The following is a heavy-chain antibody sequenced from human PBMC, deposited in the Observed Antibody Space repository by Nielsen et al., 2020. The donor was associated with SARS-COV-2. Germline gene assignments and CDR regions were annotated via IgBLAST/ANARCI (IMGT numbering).Heavy chain of an antibody. CDR3: ARELLSDFWSGYWYYYYGMDV. CDR2: ISYDGSNK. V-gene: IGHV3-30*04. J-gene: IGHJ6*02. D-gene: IGHD3-3*01. CDR1: GSTFSSYA. Sequence: GGSLRLSCAASGSTFSSYAMHWVRQAPGKGLEWVAVISYDGSNKYYADSVKGRFTISRDNSKNTLYLQMNSLRAEDTAVYYCARELLSDFWSGYWYYYYGMDVWGQGTTVTVSS.